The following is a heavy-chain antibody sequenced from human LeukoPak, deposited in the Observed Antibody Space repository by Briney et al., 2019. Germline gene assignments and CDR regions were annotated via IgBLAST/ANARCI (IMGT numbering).Heavy chain of an antibody. CDR2: IHPDGIEK. V-gene: IGHV3-7*04. CDR1: GFTFRTYW. Sequence: PGGSLRLSCAASGFTFRTYWMRWVRQAPGKGLEWVANIHPDGIEKYHVDSVKGRFTIFRDNARNLLYLQMSSLRADDTAVYYCSRGDDFSGDSWGQETLVTVFS. CDR3: SRGDDFSGDS. D-gene: IGHD2-21*02. J-gene: IGHJ5*01.